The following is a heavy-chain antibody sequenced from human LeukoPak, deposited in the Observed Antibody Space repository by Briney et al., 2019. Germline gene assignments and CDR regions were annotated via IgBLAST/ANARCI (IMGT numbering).Heavy chain of an antibody. Sequence: ASVKVSCKASGYTFTSYGISWVRQAPGQGLEWVGWISAYNGNTNYAQKLQGRVTMTTDTSASTAYMELRSLRADDTAVYYCARLDDSRDPYAFDIWGQGTMVTVSS. V-gene: IGHV1-18*01. D-gene: IGHD3-22*01. CDR3: ARLDDSRDPYAFDI. J-gene: IGHJ3*02. CDR2: ISAYNGNT. CDR1: GYTFTSYG.